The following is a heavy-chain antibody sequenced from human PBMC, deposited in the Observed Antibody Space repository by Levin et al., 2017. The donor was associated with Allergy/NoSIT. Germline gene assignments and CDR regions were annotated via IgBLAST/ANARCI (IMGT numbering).Heavy chain of an antibody. CDR1: GFTFSSYA. V-gene: IGHV3-30*04. Sequence: PGGSLRLSCAASGFTFSSYAMHWVRQAPGKGLEWVAVISYDGSNKYYADSVKGRFTISRDNSKNTLYLQMNSLRAEDTAVYYCARDGWQEGWGVYYYYGMDVWGQGTTVTVSS. J-gene: IGHJ6*02. CDR3: ARDGWQEGWGVYYYYGMDV. D-gene: IGHD3-10*01. CDR2: ISYDGSNK.